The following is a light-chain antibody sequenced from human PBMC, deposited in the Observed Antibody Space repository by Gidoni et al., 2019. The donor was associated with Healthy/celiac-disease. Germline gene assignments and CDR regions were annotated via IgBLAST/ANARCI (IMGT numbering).Light chain of an antibody. CDR2: AAS. V-gene: IGKV1-39*01. Sequence: DIQMTQYPSSLSASVGDRVTITCLASQSISSYLNWYQQKPGKAPKLLIYAASSLQSGVPSRFSGSGSGTDFTLTISSLQPEDFATYYCQQNYSTPPKTFGQGTKVEIK. J-gene: IGKJ1*01. CDR1: QSISSY. CDR3: QQNYSTPPKT.